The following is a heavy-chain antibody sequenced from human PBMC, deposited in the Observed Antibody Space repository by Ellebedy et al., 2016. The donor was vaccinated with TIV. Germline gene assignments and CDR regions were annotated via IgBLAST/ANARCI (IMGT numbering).Heavy chain of an antibody. V-gene: IGHV3-74*01. CDR1: GLRFRSYW. D-gene: IGHD3-22*01. CDR2: VSPDGITT. CDR3: VYSTGYNLFAF. J-gene: IGHJ4*02. Sequence: GGSLRLXXAASGLRFRSYWMYWVRQAPGKGLLWVSRVSPDGITTNSADSVKGRFTISRDNAKNTLYLQMTSLRAEDTAVYYCVYSTGYNLFAFWGQGTLVTVSS.